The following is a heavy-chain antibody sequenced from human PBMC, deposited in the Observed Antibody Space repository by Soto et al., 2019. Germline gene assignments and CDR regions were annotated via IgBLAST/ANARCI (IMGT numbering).Heavy chain of an antibody. CDR3: ARGLFSGSSSHYGMDV. Sequence: SETLSLTCAVSGGSISSGGYSWSWIRQPPGKGLEWIGYMYHTGSANYNPSLRSRVSISIGTSNNEFFLDLTSVTAADTAVYYCARGLFSGSSSHYGMDVWGQGTTVTVSS. CDR2: MYHTGSA. CDR1: GGSISSGGYS. J-gene: IGHJ6*02. D-gene: IGHD6-6*01. V-gene: IGHV4-30-2*01.